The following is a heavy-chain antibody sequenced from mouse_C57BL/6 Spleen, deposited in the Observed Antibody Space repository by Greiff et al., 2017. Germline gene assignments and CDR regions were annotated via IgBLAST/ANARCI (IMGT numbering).Heavy chain of an antibody. V-gene: IGHV1-22*01. CDR2: INPNNGGT. CDR3: ARPLRSLYAMDY. Sequence: EVQLQESGPELVKPGASVKMSCKASGYTFTDYNMHWVKQSHGKSLEWIGYINPNNGGTSYNQKFKGKATLTVNKSSSTAYMELRSLTSEDSAVYYCARPLRSLYAMDYWGQGTSVTVSS. J-gene: IGHJ4*01. D-gene: IGHD1-1*01. CDR1: GYTFTDYN.